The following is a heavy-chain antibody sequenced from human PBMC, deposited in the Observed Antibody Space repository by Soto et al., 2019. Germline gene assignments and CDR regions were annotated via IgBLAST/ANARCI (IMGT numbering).Heavy chain of an antibody. CDR1: GLTFSTYA. D-gene: IGHD6-13*01. V-gene: IGHV3-30*03. Sequence: PGGSLRLSCAASGLTFSTYAMHWVRQAPGKGLEWVAVISYDGSNKYYADSVQGRFTISRDNSKNTLYLQMNSLRSEDTAVYYCERRHGSATGIDWFDPWGQGTLVTVSS. J-gene: IGHJ5*02. CDR3: ERRHGSATGIDWFDP. CDR2: ISYDGSNK.